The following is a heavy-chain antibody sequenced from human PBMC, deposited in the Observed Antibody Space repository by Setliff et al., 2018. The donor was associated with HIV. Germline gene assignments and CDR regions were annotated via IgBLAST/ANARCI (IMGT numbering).Heavy chain of an antibody. CDR3: ARGPRWLSQPFDY. J-gene: IGHJ4*02. CDR2: IYTSGST. V-gene: IGHV4-4*09. Sequence: SETLSLTCTVSGGSISSYYWSWIRQPPGKGLEWIGYIYTSGSTNYNPSLKSRVTISVDTSKNQFSLKLSSVTAADTAVYYCARGPRWLSQPFDYWGQGTLVTVSS. CDR1: GGSISSYY. D-gene: IGHD6-19*01.